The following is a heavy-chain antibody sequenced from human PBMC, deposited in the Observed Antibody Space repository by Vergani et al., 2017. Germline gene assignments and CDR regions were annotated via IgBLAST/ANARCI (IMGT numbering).Heavy chain of an antibody. CDR3: ARAVVVVPAAIHYYYYYMDV. D-gene: IGHD2-2*01. V-gene: IGHV1-69*01. Sequence: QVQLVQSGAEVKKPGSSVKVSCKASGGTFSSYAISWVRRAPGQGLEWMGGIIPIFGTANYAQKFQGRVTITADESTRTAFMELSSLRSEDTAVYYCARAVVVVPAAIHYYYYYMDVWGKGTTVTVSS. J-gene: IGHJ6*03. CDR2: IIPIFGTA. CDR1: GGTFSSYA.